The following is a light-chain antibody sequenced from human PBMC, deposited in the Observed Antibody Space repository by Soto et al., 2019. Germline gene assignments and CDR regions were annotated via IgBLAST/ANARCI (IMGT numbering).Light chain of an antibody. J-gene: IGKJ5*01. Sequence: ENVLTQSPGTLSLSPGERATLSCRASHVTSRYLSWYQQRPGQAPRLLIYGASSSATGIPDRFSGSGSGTDFTLTISRLEPEDVAVYYCQPYSTSPISFGQGTRLEIK. V-gene: IGKV3-20*01. CDR1: HVTSRY. CDR3: QPYSTSPIS. CDR2: GAS.